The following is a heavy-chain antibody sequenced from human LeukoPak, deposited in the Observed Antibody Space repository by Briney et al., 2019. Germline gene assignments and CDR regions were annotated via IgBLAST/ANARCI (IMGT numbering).Heavy chain of an antibody. D-gene: IGHD2-15*01. Sequence: GGSLRLSCAASGFTFSSYGMEWVRQAPGKGLEWVAFIQYDGSNKYYADSVKGRFTISRDNSKNTLYLQMNSLRAEDTAVYYCARDPRPAYCSGGSCYSGAFDIWGQGTMVTVSS. V-gene: IGHV3-30*02. J-gene: IGHJ3*02. CDR1: GFTFSSYG. CDR3: ARDPRPAYCSGGSCYSGAFDI. CDR2: IQYDGSNK.